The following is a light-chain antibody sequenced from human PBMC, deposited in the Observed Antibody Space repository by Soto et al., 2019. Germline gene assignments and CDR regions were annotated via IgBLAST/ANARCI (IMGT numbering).Light chain of an antibody. Sequence: DIQLTQSPSFLSASVGDRVTITCRASQGISSYLAWYQQKPGKAPKLLIYAASTLPSGIPSRFSGSGSGTEFTLTISSLQPEDFATYYCQQHNSYPWTFGQGTQVEIK. CDR3: QQHNSYPWT. CDR1: QGISSY. J-gene: IGKJ1*01. V-gene: IGKV1-9*01. CDR2: AAS.